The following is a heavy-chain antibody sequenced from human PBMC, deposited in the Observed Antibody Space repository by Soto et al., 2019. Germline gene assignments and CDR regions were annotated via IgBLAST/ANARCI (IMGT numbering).Heavy chain of an antibody. CDR1: GFTFSSYS. CDR3: TTVPDYYDSSGYYWDFDY. CDR2: IKSKTDGGTT. J-gene: IGHJ4*02. D-gene: IGHD3-22*01. Sequence: PGGSLRLSCAASGFTFSSYSMNWARQAPGKGLEWVGRIKSKTDGGTTDYAAPVKGRFTISRDDSKNTLYLQMNSLKTEDTAVYYCTTVPDYYDSSGYYWDFDYWGQGTLVTVSS. V-gene: IGHV3-15*07.